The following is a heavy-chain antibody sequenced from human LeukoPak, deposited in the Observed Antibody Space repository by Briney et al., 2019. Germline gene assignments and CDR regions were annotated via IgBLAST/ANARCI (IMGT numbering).Heavy chain of an antibody. D-gene: IGHD3-10*01. V-gene: IGHV4-4*02. J-gene: IGHJ4*02. CDR2: VYHSMRT. CDR1: GGAISSSNW. Sequence: KTSGTLSLTCTLSGGAISSSNWWSWVRQPPGKGLEWIGEVYHSMRTTYNSSLKSRLTMSIDKSKNHFSLNLSSVTAADTAVYYCARRYYGSGTNYFDYWGQGTLVTVSS. CDR3: ARRYYGSGTNYFDY.